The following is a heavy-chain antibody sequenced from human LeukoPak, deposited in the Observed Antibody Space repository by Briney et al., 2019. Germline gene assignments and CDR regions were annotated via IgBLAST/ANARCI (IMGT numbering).Heavy chain of an antibody. CDR1: GFTVSSNY. CDR2: IYGGGSK. CDR3: ARDENGDYVFDY. Sequence: GGSLRLSCAPSGFTVSSNYMSWVRQAPGKGLEWVSVIYGGGSKYYADSVKGRFTISRDNSKNTLYLQMNSLRAEDTAVYYCARDENGDYVFDYWGQGTLVTVSS. J-gene: IGHJ4*02. D-gene: IGHD4-17*01. V-gene: IGHV3-53*01.